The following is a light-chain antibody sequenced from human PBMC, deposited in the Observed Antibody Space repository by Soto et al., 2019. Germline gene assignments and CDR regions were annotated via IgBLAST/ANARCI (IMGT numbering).Light chain of an antibody. CDR1: SSNIGSNT. V-gene: IGLV1-44*01. Sequence: QSVLTQPPSASGTPGQRVTISCSGSSSNIGSNTVNWYQQLPGTAPKLLIYSNNQRHSGVPDRFSGSKSGTSASLAISGLQSEAEADYYCAAWDDSLNGWVFGGGTKLTVL. J-gene: IGLJ3*02. CDR3: AAWDDSLNGWV. CDR2: SNN.